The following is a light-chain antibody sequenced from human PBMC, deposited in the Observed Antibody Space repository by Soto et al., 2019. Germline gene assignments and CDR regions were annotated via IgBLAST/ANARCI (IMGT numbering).Light chain of an antibody. CDR1: SSDVGRYNY. CDR2: EVS. Sequence: QSALTQPPSASGSPGQSVTISCTGTSSDVGRYNYVSWYQQHAGKAPKLMIYEVSKRPSGVPDRFSGSKSGNTASLTVSGLQAEDEADYYCSSYTSSSTLVFGGGTKVTVL. CDR3: SSYTSSSTLV. V-gene: IGLV2-8*01. J-gene: IGLJ2*01.